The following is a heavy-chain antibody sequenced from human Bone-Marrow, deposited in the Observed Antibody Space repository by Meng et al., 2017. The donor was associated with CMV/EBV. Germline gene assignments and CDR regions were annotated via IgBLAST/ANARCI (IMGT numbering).Heavy chain of an antibody. J-gene: IGHJ4*02. V-gene: IGHV3-21*04. Sequence: GESLKISCAASGFTFSSYSMNWVRQAPGKGLEWVSSISSSSSYIYYADSVKGRFTISRDNAKNSLYLQMNSLRAEDTAVYYCAKGEGIVVVPAANDYWGQGTLVTVSS. CDR3: AKGEGIVVVPAANDY. CDR2: ISSSSSYI. D-gene: IGHD2-2*01. CDR1: GFTFSSYS.